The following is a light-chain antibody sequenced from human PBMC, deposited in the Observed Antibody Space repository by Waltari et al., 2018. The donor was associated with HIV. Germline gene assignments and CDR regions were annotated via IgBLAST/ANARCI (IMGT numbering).Light chain of an antibody. CDR2: EVS. Sequence: QSALTQPASVSGSPGQSITISCTGTSSDVGGHNYVSWYQQHPGKAPKLLIYEVSNPPSLFFNPFSVSKSCNTASMTISGLQAEDQADYYCNSYRSSTTPCVFGTGTKVTVL. V-gene: IGLV2-14*01. CDR3: NSYRSSTTPCV. J-gene: IGLJ1*01. CDR1: SSDVGGHNY.